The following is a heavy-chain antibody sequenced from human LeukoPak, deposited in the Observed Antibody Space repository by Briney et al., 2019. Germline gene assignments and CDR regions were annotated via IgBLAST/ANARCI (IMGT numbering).Heavy chain of an antibody. CDR2: IKQEGGEK. D-gene: IGHD3-10*01. CDR3: ARDRGVSVSHGFDAFDI. J-gene: IGHJ3*02. CDR1: GFTFSNYW. V-gene: IGHV3-7*01. Sequence: PRGTLRLSSAASGFTFSNYWMNWVRQAPGKGLEWVANIKQEGGEKSYVDCVKGRFTISRDNAKNSLHLQMNSLRAEDTAVYYCARDRGVSVSHGFDAFDIWGQGKMVTVSS.